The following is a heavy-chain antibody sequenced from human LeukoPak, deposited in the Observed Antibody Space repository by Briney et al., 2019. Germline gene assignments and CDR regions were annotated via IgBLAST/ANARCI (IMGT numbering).Heavy chain of an antibody. Sequence: GGSLRLSCAASGFTFSSYAMSWVSQAPGKGLEWVSAISGSGGSTYYADSVKGRFTISRDNSKNTLYLQMNSLRAEDTAVYYCAKVLYSGSLSYWGQGTLVTVSS. CDR2: ISGSGGST. D-gene: IGHD1-26*01. V-gene: IGHV3-23*01. J-gene: IGHJ4*02. CDR3: AKVLYSGSLSY. CDR1: GFTFSSYA.